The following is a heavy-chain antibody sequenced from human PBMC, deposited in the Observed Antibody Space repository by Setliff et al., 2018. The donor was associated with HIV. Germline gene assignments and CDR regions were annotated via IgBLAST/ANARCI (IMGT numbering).Heavy chain of an antibody. J-gene: IGHJ4*02. CDR3: AKEGGHCSGDTCFGFDY. D-gene: IGHD2-15*01. Sequence: PSETLSLTCDVSTYSISSVHSWGWIRQPPGKGLEWIGTMHHSGNTHYKPSLKGRVTVSLDTSKKQLSLKLRSVTAADTAVYYCAKEGGHCSGDTCFGFDYWGQGTLVTVSS. V-gene: IGHV4-38-2*02. CDR1: TYSISSVHS. CDR2: MHHSGNT.